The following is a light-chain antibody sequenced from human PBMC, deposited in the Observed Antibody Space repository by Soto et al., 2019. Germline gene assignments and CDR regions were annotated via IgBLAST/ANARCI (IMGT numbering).Light chain of an antibody. J-gene: IGKJ2*01. CDR3: QQYSNWPPYT. Sequence: EIVMTQSPATLSVSPGERATLSCRASQSVSSNLAWYQQKPGQAPRLLIYGASTRATGIPARFSGSRSGTEFKLTISSLQSEDFAVYYCQQYSNWPPYTFGQGTKLEIK. V-gene: IGKV3-15*01. CDR2: GAS. CDR1: QSVSSN.